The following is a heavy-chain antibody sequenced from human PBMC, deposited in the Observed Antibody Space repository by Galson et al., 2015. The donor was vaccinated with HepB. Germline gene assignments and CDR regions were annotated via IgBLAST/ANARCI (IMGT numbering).Heavy chain of an antibody. CDR1: GFTFSNAW. V-gene: IGHV3-15*01. Sequence: SLRLSCAASGFTFSNAWMSWVRQAPGKGLEWVGRIKSKTDGGTTDYAAPVKGRFTISRDDSKNTLYLQMNSLKTEDTAVYYCTTGYGSGEFDYWGQGTLVTVSS. D-gene: IGHD3-10*01. CDR2: IKSKTDGGTT. CDR3: TTGYGSGEFDY. J-gene: IGHJ4*02.